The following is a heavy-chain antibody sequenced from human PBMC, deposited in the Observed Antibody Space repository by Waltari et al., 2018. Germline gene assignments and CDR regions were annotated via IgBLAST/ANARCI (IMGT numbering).Heavy chain of an antibody. J-gene: IGHJ6*02. CDR2: ISWNSGNI. V-gene: IGHV3-9*01. D-gene: IGHD2-21*02. CDR3: AKGGVTATLRTIYGMDV. Sequence: EVQLVESGGGLVQPGRSLRLSCAASGFTFDDYGMHWVRKAPGKGLEWVSSISWNSGNIGYADSVKGRFTISRDNAKNSLYLQMNSLRAEDTALYYCAKGGVTATLRTIYGMDVWGQGTTVTVSS. CDR1: GFTFDDYG.